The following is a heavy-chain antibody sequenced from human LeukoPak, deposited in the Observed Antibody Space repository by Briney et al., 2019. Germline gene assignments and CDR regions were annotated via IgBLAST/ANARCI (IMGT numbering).Heavy chain of an antibody. V-gene: IGHV4-59*01. Sequence: SETLSLTCTVSGASISSYYWSWIRQPPGKGLEWIGDIYYSGSIKYNPSLKSRVTVSVDTSKNQFSLKLSSVTAADTAIYYCARENPSGYYNRPIDYWGQGTLVTVSS. CDR1: GASISSYY. D-gene: IGHD3-22*01. CDR2: IYYSGSI. CDR3: ARENPSGYYNRPIDY. J-gene: IGHJ4*02.